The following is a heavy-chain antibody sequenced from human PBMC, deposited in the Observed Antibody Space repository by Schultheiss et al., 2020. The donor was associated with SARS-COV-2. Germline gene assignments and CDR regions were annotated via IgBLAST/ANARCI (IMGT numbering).Heavy chain of an antibody. Sequence: GGSLRLSCAASRFTFSNYGMHWVRQAPGKGLEWVSIIHGVGRTYYADSVKGRFIISRDSSQNTVYLQMNSLRAEDTGIYFCARDLSWGRDDWGQGTLVTVSS. J-gene: IGHJ4*02. CDR1: RFTFSNYG. CDR3: ARDLSWGRDD. D-gene: IGHD7-27*01. V-gene: IGHV3-66*01. CDR2: IHGVGRT.